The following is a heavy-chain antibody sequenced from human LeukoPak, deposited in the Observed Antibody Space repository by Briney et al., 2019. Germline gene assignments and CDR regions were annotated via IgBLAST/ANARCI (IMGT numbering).Heavy chain of an antibody. CDR1: GGSISTYY. CDR3: ARDVYGDPFDY. D-gene: IGHD4-17*01. CDR2: IHYSEST. J-gene: IGHJ4*02. V-gene: IGHV4-59*01. Sequence: PSETLSLTCTVSGGSISTYYWSWIRQPPGKGVEWIGYIHYSESTIYNPSLKSRVTISVDTSKNRFSLKLTSVTAADTAVYYCARDVYGDPFDYWGQGTLVTVSS.